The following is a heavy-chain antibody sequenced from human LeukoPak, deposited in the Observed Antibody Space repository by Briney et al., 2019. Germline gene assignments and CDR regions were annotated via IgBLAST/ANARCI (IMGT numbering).Heavy chain of an antibody. J-gene: IGHJ4*02. V-gene: IGHV4-59*01. Sequence: PPETLSLTCTVSGGPISSYYWSWIRHPPGRGGEWIGYVYYSGSTKYNPSLQSRVTVSVDTSKNQFSLKLTSVTAADTAVYYCASLKWFGDFRFDYWGPGILVTVSS. CDR3: ASLKWFGDFRFDY. CDR2: VYYSGST. CDR1: GGPISSYY. D-gene: IGHD3-10*01.